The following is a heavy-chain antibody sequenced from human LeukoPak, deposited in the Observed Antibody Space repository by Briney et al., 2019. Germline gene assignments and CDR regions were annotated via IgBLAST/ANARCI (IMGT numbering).Heavy chain of an antibody. J-gene: IGHJ4*02. CDR1: GYTFTSYY. CDR3: ARDPSPSDLDDILTGYYN. Sequence: ASVKVSCKASGYTFTSYYMHWVRQAPGQGLEWMGIINPSGGSTSYAQKFQGRVTMTRDTSTSTVYMELSSLRSEDTAVYYCARDPSPSDLDDILTGYYNWGQGTLVTVSS. V-gene: IGHV1-46*01. D-gene: IGHD3-9*01. CDR2: INPSGGST.